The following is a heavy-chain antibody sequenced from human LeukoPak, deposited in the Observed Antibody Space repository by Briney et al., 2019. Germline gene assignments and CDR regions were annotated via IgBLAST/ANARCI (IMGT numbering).Heavy chain of an antibody. D-gene: IGHD3-3*01. Sequence: GGSLRLSCEASGFSFSSFSMSWVRQAPRKGLEWVSDISGSGANTHYADSVKGRFTISRDNSKNTLYLQMNSLRAEDTAVYYCANCQSGHDAFDIWGQGTMVTVSS. CDR3: ANCQSGHDAFDI. CDR2: ISGSGANT. J-gene: IGHJ3*02. CDR1: GFSFSSFS. V-gene: IGHV3-23*01.